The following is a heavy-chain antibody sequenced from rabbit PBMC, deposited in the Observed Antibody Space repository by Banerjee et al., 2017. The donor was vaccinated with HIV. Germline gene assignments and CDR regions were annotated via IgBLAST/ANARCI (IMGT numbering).Heavy chain of an antibody. CDR2: INAATAKP. J-gene: IGHJ3*01. D-gene: IGHD1-1*01. V-gene: IGHV1S45*01. CDR1: GFSFSDRDV. Sequence: QEQLVESGGGLVQPEGSLTLTCKASGFSFSDRDVMCWVRQAPGKGLEWIACINAATAKPVSATWAKGRFTISSHNAQNTVSLQMNSLTAADTATYFCARDASSRGYYRDTRLDLWGPGTLVTVS. CDR3: ARDASSRGYYRDTRLDL.